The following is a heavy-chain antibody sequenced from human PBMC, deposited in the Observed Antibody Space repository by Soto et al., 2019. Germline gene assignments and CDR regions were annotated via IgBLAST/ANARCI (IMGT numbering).Heavy chain of an antibody. Sequence: GGSLRLSCAASGFTFSNAWMSWVRQAPGKGLEWVGRIKSKTDGGTTDYAAPVKGRFTISRDDSKNTLYLQMNSLKTEDTAVYYCTTDATILDYYYYGMDVWGQGTTVTVS. V-gene: IGHV3-15*01. CDR3: TTDATILDYYYYGMDV. CDR1: GFTFSNAW. CDR2: IKSKTDGGTT. D-gene: IGHD5-12*01. J-gene: IGHJ6*02.